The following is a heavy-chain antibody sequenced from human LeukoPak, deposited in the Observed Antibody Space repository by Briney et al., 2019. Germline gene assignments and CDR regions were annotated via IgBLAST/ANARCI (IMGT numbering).Heavy chain of an antibody. CDR3: VGGYDPHY. V-gene: IGHV3-74*01. CDR2: INSDGSDT. D-gene: IGHD2-15*01. CDR1: GFTFSNFW. Sequence: GGSLRLSCAASGFTFSNFWMHWVRQAPGKGLVWVSRINSDGSDTSYADSVKGRLTISRDNGKNTLYLQMNSLRAEDTAIYYCVGGYDPHYWGQGTLVTVSS. J-gene: IGHJ4*02.